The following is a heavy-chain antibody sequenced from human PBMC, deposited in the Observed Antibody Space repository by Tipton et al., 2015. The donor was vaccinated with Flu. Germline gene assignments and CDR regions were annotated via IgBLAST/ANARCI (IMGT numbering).Heavy chain of an antibody. CDR3: ARGRDSGHFFDY. CDR2: IKQDGSET. D-gene: IGHD5-12*01. Sequence: SLRLSCAASGFISDDFWMSWLRQAPGKGLEWVANIKQDGSETDYVDSVKGRFSISRDNAKSSVYLQMISLRAEDTAVYYCARGRDSGHFFDYWGQGALVIVSS. J-gene: IGHJ4*02. CDR1: GFISDDFW. V-gene: IGHV3-7*01.